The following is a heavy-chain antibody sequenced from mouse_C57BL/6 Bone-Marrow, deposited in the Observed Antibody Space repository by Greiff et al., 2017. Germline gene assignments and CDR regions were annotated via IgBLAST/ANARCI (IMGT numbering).Heavy chain of an antibody. Sequence: VQLQQPGAELVKPGASVKLSCKASGYTFTSYWMHWVKQRPGQGLEWIGMIHPNSGSTNYNEKFKSKATLTVDKSSSTAYMQLSSLTSEDSAVYYCARDDCYYIYYYAMDYWGQGTSVTVSS. D-gene: IGHD2-3*01. J-gene: IGHJ4*01. CDR1: GYTFTSYW. V-gene: IGHV1-64*01. CDR2: IHPNSGST. CDR3: ARDDCYYIYYYAMDY.